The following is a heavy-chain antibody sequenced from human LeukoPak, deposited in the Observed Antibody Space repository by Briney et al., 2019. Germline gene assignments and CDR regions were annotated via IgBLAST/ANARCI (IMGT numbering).Heavy chain of an antibody. CDR3: ARRYYGSGSAFDY. V-gene: IGHV3-53*01. J-gene: IGHJ4*02. D-gene: IGHD3-10*01. CDR1: GFTVSSNY. CDR2: IYSGGST. Sequence: GGSLRLSCAASGFTVSSNYMSWVRQAPGKGLEWVSVIYSGGSTYYADSVKGRFTISRDNSKNTLYLQMNSLRAEDTAVYYCARRYYGSGSAFDYWGQGTLVTVSS.